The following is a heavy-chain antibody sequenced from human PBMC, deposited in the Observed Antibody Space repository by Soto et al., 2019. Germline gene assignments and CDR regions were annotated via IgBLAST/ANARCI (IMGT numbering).Heavy chain of an antibody. V-gene: IGHV4-31*03. Sequence: LSLTCNVSGVSIYTGGYYWTWLRQFPGKGLEWIGNIYYSGSTDYNPSLRSRLSISLDTSKNEFSLKLHSVTDADTAVYYCATLAAFGVRSPPGLDNWGQGTLVTVSS. CDR2: IYYSGST. CDR3: ATLAAFGVRSPPGLDN. D-gene: IGHD3-3*01. CDR1: GVSIYTGGYY. J-gene: IGHJ4*02.